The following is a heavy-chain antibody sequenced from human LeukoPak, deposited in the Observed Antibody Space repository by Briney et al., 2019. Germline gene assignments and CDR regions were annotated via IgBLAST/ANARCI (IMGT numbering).Heavy chain of an antibody. Sequence: SQTLSLTCTVSGDSISSGGSYWSWIRQPPGKDLEWIGYIFQSGSTYYKPSLKSRVDISVDRSKNQFSLKLSSVTAADTAVYYCARRVVAADNWAFDIGGQGTMVTVSS. CDR3: ARRVVAADNWAFDI. J-gene: IGHJ3*02. V-gene: IGHV4-30-2*01. CDR2: IFQSGST. D-gene: IGHD6-25*01. CDR1: GDSISSGGSY.